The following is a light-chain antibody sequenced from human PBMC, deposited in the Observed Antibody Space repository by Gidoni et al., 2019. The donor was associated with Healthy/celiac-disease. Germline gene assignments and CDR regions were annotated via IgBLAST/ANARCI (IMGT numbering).Light chain of an antibody. CDR1: QSVSSSY. CDR3: QQYGSSPRT. Sequence: DIVLTPSPGTLSLSPGERATLSCRASQSVSSSYLAWYQQEPGQAPRLLIYGASSRATGIPDRFSGSGSGTDFTLTISRLEPEDFAVYYCQQYGSSPRTFGQGTKVEIK. J-gene: IGKJ1*01. CDR2: GAS. V-gene: IGKV3-20*01.